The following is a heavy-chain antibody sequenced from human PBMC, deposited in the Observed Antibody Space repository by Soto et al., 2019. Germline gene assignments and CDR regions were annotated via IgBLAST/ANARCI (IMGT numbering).Heavy chain of an antibody. D-gene: IGHD3-9*01. CDR2: IYWDDDK. J-gene: IGHJ6*02. V-gene: IGHV2-5*02. Sequence: QITLKESGPTLVKPTQTLTLTCTFSGFSLSSSGVGVGWIRQPPGKALEWLAVIYWDDDKRYSPSLKNRLTSTKDTSKNQGVLTLTNMDPVDTATDYCAHMETFYDILTGYYNYNYYGMDVGGQGTTVTVSS. CDR1: GFSLSSSGVG. CDR3: AHMETFYDILTGYYNYNYYGMDV.